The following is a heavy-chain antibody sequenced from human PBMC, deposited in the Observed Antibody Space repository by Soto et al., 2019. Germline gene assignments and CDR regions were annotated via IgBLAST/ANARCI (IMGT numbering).Heavy chain of an antibody. CDR2: IYHTGSS. Sequence: SETLSLTCTVSGGSISSYYWSWIRQPPGKGLEWIGYIYHTGSSYDNPSLKSRLTISIDRSKNQISLKLRSVTAADTAMYYCARFSGSYFDYWGQGTLVTVSS. V-gene: IGHV4-59*12. D-gene: IGHD1-26*01. CDR1: GGSISSYY. J-gene: IGHJ4*02. CDR3: ARFSGSYFDY.